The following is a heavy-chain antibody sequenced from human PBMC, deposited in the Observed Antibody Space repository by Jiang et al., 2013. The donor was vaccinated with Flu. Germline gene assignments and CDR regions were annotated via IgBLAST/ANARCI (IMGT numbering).Heavy chain of an antibody. CDR1: GFTFSSYG. CDR3: AKVPRPGIAAAGTDY. Sequence: GFTFSSYGMHWVRQAPGKGLEWVAVISYDGSNKYYADSVKGRFTISRDNSKNTLYLQMNSLRAEDTAVYYCAKVPRPGIAAAGTDYWGQGTLVTVSS. CDR2: ISYDGSNK. V-gene: IGHV3-30*18. J-gene: IGHJ4*02. D-gene: IGHD6-13*01.